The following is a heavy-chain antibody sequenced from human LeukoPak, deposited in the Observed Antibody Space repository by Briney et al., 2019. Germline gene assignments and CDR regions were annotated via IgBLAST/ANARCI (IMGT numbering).Heavy chain of an antibody. J-gene: IGHJ3*02. CDR3: ARALSSGYYYDDAFDI. V-gene: IGHV1-8*03. CDR1: GYTFTSYD. D-gene: IGHD3-22*01. Sequence: GASVKVFCKASGYTFTSYDINWVRQATGQGLEWMGWMNPNSGNTGYAQKFQGRVTITRNTSISTAYMELSSLRSEDTAVYYCARALSSGYYYDDAFDIWGQGTMVTVSS. CDR2: MNPNSGNT.